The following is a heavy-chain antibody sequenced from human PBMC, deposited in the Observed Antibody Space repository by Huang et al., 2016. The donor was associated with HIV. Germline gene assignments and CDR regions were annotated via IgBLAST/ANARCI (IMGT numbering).Heavy chain of an antibody. CDR3: ARDLLAYCGGDCYSGGGDY. D-gene: IGHD2-21*02. CDR2: ISYDGRNK. Sequence: QVQLVESGGGVVQPGRSLRLSCAASGFTFSSYPMHWVRQAPGKGLEWVAIISYDGRNKDYADSVKGRFTSSRDNSKNTLYLRMNSLSAGDTAVYYCARDLLAYCGGDCYSGGGDYWGQGTLVTVSS. V-gene: IGHV3-30*04. CDR1: GFTFSSYP. J-gene: IGHJ4*02.